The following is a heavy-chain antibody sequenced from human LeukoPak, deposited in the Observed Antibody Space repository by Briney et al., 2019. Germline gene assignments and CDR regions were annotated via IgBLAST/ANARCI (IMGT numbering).Heavy chain of an antibody. D-gene: IGHD1-26*01. Sequence: SETLSLTCTVSGASIRSSFWNWIRQPPGRGLEWIGYLSMRGTTNYNPSLKSRVAISADTSENQFSLKVSSVTAADTAVYYCTRNRGYYVNDYWGQGILVTVSS. J-gene: IGHJ4*02. CDR3: TRNRGYYVNDY. V-gene: IGHV4-59*01. CDR1: GASIRSSF. CDR2: LSMRGTT.